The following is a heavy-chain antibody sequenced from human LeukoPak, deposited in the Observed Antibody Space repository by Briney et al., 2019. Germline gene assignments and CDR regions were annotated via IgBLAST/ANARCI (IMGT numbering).Heavy chain of an antibody. V-gene: IGHV1-69*13. CDR2: IIPIVGTA. Sequence: SVKVSCKASGGTFSSYAISWVRQAPGQGLEWMGGIIPIVGTANYAQKFQGRGTITADEYKSTASMELSSMRSEAKAVYYCERVGYGGTSVWGQGTLVTVSS. CDR3: ERVGYGGTSV. J-gene: IGHJ4*02. D-gene: IGHD4-23*01. CDR1: GGTFSSYA.